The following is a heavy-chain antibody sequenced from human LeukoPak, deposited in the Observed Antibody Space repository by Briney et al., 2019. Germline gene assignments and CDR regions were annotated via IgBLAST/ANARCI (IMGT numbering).Heavy chain of an antibody. CDR1: GYSISTGYY. J-gene: IGHJ4*02. CDR2: IYYSGST. V-gene: IGHV4-38-2*02. Sequence: SETLPLTCTVSGYSISTGYYWDWIRQPPGKGLEWIATIYYSGSTYYNASLKSRITIAVDTSKSQFSLKLSSVSAADTAVYYCARRNYYGFDYGGQGTLVTFSS. D-gene: IGHD1-26*01. CDR3: ARRNYYGFDY.